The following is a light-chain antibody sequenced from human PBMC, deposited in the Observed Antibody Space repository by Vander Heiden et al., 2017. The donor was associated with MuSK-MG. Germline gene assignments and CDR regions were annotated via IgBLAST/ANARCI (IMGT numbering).Light chain of an antibody. J-gene: IGKJ1*01. CDR3: LQEYNYPRT. CDR1: QAIRND. CDR2: AAS. V-gene: IGKV1-6*01. Sequence: AIQMTQSPSSLSASVGDRVTISCRASQAIRNDLGWYQQKPGKAPKLLIYAASTLQSGGPSRFRGSGSGTDVTLTIISLQPEDFATYYCLQEYNYPRTSGQGTKVEIK.